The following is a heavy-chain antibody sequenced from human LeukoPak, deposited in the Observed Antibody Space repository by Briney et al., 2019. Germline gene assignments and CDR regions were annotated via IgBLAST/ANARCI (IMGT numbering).Heavy chain of an antibody. CDR2: IIPILGIA. CDR1: GGTFSSYA. Sequence: SVKVSCKASGGTFSSYAISWVRQAPGQGLEWMGRIIPILGIANYAQKFQGRVTVTADKSTSTAYMELSSLRSEDTAVYYCARDLGPRNWFDPWGQGTLVTVSS. J-gene: IGHJ5*02. V-gene: IGHV1-69*04. D-gene: IGHD7-27*01. CDR3: ARDLGPRNWFDP.